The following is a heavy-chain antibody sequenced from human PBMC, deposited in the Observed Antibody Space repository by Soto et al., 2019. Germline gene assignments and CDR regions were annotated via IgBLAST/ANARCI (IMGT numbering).Heavy chain of an antibody. CDR1: GGSISSYY. D-gene: IGHD5-12*01. V-gene: IGHV4-59*08. J-gene: IGHJ3*02. CDR3: ARGYSGQAWGAFDI. Sequence: QVQLQESGPGLVKPSETLSLTCTVSGGSISSYYWSWIRQPPGKGLEWIGYIYYSGSTNYNPSLKSRVTISVDTSKNQFSLKLSSVTAADTAVYYCARGYSGQAWGAFDIWGQGTMVTVSS. CDR2: IYYSGST.